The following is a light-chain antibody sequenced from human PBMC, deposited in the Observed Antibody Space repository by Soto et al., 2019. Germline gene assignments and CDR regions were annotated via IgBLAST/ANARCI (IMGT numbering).Light chain of an antibody. CDR2: DAS. Sequence: EIVLTQSPATLSLSPGERATLSCRASQSVGSYLAWYQQKPGQAPRLLIYDASNRATGIPGRFSGSGYGTDFTLTISSLEPEDFAVYYCQQRSNWPLTFGPGTKVDL. CDR3: QQRSNWPLT. CDR1: QSVGSY. V-gene: IGKV3-11*01. J-gene: IGKJ3*01.